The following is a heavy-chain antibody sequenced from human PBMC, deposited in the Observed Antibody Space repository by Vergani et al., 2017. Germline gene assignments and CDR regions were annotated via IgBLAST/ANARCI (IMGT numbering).Heavy chain of an antibody. CDR2: INPNSGGT. Sequence: QVQLVQSGAEVKKPGSSVKVSCKASGGTFSSYAISWVRQAPGQGLEWMGWINPNSGGTNYAQKFQGRVTMTRDTSISTAYMELSRLRSDDTAVYYCARVYYYGSGSYYPYFDYWGQGTLVTVSS. CDR3: ARVYYYGSGSYYPYFDY. CDR1: GGTFSSYA. D-gene: IGHD3-10*01. V-gene: IGHV1-2*02. J-gene: IGHJ4*02.